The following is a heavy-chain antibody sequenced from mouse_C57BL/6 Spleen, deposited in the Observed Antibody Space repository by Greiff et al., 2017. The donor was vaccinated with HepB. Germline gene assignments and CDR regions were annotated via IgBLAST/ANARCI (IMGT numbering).Heavy chain of an antibody. CDR3: TREGGYDGWYFDV. Sequence: EVKVVESGEGLVKPGGSLKLSCAASGFTFSSYAMSWVRQTPEKRLEWVAYISSGGDYIYYADTVKGRFTISRDNARNTLYLQMSSLKSEDTAMYYCTREGGYDGWYFDVWGTGTTVTVSS. CDR2: ISSGGDYI. D-gene: IGHD2-2*01. J-gene: IGHJ1*03. CDR1: GFTFSSYA. V-gene: IGHV5-9-1*02.